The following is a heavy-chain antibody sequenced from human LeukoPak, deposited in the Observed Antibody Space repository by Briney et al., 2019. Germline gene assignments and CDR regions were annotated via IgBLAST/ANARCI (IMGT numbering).Heavy chain of an antibody. J-gene: IGHJ4*02. CDR2: MNPNSGNT. D-gene: IGHD2-21*02. Sequence: ASVKVSCKASGYTFTSYDIHWVRQATGQGLEWMGWMNPNSGNTGYAQKFQGRVTMTRNTSISTAYMELSSLRSEDTAVYYCARGLPYCGGDCYSRDYWGQGTLVTVSS. CDR1: GYTFTSYD. V-gene: IGHV1-8*01. CDR3: ARGLPYCGGDCYSRDY.